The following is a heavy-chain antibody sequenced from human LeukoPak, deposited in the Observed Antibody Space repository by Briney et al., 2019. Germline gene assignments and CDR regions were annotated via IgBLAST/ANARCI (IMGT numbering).Heavy chain of an antibody. J-gene: IGHJ3*02. V-gene: IGHV3-30*12. D-gene: IGHD3-10*01. CDR2: ISYDGSNK. CDR3: ARVAYYGSGSYQIDAFDI. Sequence: GGSLRLSCAASGFTFISYGMHWVRQAPGKGLEWVTAISYDGSNKYYADSVKGRFTISRDNAKNSLYLQMNSLRAEDTAVYYCARVAYYGSGSYQIDAFDIWGQGTMVAVSS. CDR1: GFTFISYG.